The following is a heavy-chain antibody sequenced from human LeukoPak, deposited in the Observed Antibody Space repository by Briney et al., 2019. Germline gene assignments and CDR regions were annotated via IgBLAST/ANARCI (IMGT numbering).Heavy chain of an antibody. Sequence: PGGSLRLSCAASGFTFSSYWMSWVRQAPGKGLEWVANIKQDGSEKYYVDSVKGRFTISRDNAKNSLYLQMNSLRAEDTAVYYCARDLRGDRGKIDAFDIWGQGTMVTVSS. J-gene: IGHJ3*02. D-gene: IGHD5/OR15-5a*01. CDR3: ARDLRGDRGKIDAFDI. CDR1: GFTFSSYW. CDR2: IKQDGSEK. V-gene: IGHV3-7*01.